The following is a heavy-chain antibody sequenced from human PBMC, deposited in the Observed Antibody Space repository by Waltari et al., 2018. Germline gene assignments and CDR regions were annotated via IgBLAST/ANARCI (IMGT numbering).Heavy chain of an antibody. V-gene: IGHV4-39*02. CDR2: MYYTGST. CDR3: AKDKMRVIANYELDY. D-gene: IGHD2-21*01. J-gene: IGHJ4*02. Sequence: QVQLQESGPGLVKPSETLSLTCTVSGGSISTSKYYWGWIRQTPGKGREWIGNMYYTGSTYYNPSLKSRVTISRDNSKNTLYLQMNSLRAEDTAVYYCAKDKMRVIANYELDYWGQGTLVTVSS. CDR1: GGSISTSKYY.